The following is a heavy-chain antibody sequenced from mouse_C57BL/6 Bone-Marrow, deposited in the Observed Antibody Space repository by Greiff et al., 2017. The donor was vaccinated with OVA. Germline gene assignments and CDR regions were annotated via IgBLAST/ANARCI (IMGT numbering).Heavy chain of an antibody. CDR3: SYYGSSPHYFDY. V-gene: IGHV1-81*01. CDR2: IYPRSGNT. J-gene: IGHJ2*01. D-gene: IGHD1-1*01. Sequence: VQLQQSGAELARPGASVKLSCKASGYTFTSYGISWVKQRTGQGLEWIGEIYPRSGNTYYNEKFKGKATLTADKSSSTAYMELRSLTSEDSAVYFCSYYGSSPHYFDYWGQGTTLTVSS. CDR1: GYTFTSYG.